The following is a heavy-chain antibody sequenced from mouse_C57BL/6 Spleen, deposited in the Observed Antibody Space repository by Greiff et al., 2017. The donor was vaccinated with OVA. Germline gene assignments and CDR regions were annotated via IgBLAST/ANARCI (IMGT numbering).Heavy chain of an antibody. Sequence: QVQLKESGAELVRPGASVTLSCKASGYTFTDYEMHWVKQTPVHGLEWIGAIDPETGGTAYNQKFKGKAILTADKSSSTAYMALRSLTSEDSAVYYCTVGGYDGFDYWGQGTTLTVSS. J-gene: IGHJ2*01. D-gene: IGHD2-3*01. CDR1: GYTFTDYE. V-gene: IGHV1-15*01. CDR3: TVGGYDGFDY. CDR2: IDPETGGT.